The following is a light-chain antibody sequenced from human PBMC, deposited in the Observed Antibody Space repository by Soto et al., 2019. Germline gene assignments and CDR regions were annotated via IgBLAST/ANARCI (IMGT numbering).Light chain of an antibody. CDR1: QSVLYSSNNKNY. V-gene: IGKV4-1*01. CDR3: QQLYSTPIT. Sequence: DIVMTQSPDSLAVSLGERPTINCNSRQSVLYSSNNKNYLAWYQQKRGQPPKLLIYWASTRESGVPDRFSGSVSGTDGTITISSLKEEDGSVYYCQQLYSTPITFGQGTRLEIK. CDR2: WAS. J-gene: IGKJ5*01.